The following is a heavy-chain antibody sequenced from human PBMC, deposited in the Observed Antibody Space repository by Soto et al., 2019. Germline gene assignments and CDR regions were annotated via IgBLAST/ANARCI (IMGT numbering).Heavy chain of an antibody. CDR2: IYYSGST. J-gene: IGHJ6*02. CDR1: GGSISSGDYY. V-gene: IGHV4-30-4*01. CDR3: PRVLLFIYGMDV. Sequence: QVQLQESGPGLVKPSQTLSLTCTVSGGSISSGDYYWSWIRQPPGKGLEWIGYIYYSGSTYYNPSLKRRVTISVDTSKNQFSLKLSSVTAADTAVYYCPRVLLFIYGMDVWGQGTTVTVSS. D-gene: IGHD3-10*01.